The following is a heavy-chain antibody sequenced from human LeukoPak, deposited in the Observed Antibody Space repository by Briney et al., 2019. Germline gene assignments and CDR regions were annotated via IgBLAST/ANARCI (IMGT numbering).Heavy chain of an antibody. V-gene: IGHV4-39*07. D-gene: IGHD5-12*01. CDR2: IYYSGGT. CDR3: ARKGATAHGTRAFDI. CDR1: GGSISSSNCY. Sequence: SETLSLTCTVSGGSISSSNCYWGWIRQPPGKGLEWIGSIYYSGGTYYNASLKSRVTISLDTSKSQFSLKLSSVTAADTAVYYCARKGATAHGTRAFDIWGQGTMVTVSS. J-gene: IGHJ3*02.